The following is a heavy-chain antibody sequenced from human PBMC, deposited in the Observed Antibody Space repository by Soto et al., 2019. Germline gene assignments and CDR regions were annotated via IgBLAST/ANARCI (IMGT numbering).Heavy chain of an antibody. D-gene: IGHD4-4*01. CDR3: ARDHVSYTRPYYYYGMDV. CDR1: GYTFTSYG. V-gene: IGHV1-18*01. CDR2: ISAYNGNT. Sequence: ASVKVSCKASGYTFTSYGISWVRQAPGQGLERMGWISAYNGNTNYAQKLQGRVTMTTDTSTSTAYMELRSLRSDDTAVYYCARDHVSYTRPYYYYGMDVWGQGTTVTVSS. J-gene: IGHJ6*02.